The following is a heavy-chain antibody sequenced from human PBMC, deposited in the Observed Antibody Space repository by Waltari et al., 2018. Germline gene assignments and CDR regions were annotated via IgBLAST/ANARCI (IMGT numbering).Heavy chain of an antibody. D-gene: IGHD6-6*01. CDR3: ARVRLAHYDYFGFDV. CDR2: FNSDGITI. J-gene: IGHJ6*02. Sequence: EVQLVESGGGLVQPGGSLRLSCEVSGFTFVTYWMHWVRKVTGKGLVWVHRFNSDGITINYADSVKGRFTISRDNAKNTVYLQMNSLRVEDTAVYFCARVRLAHYDYFGFDVWGQGTTVTVSS. CDR1: GFTFVTYW. V-gene: IGHV3-74*01.